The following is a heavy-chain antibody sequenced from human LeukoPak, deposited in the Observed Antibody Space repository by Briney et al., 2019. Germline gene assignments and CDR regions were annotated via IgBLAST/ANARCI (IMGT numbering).Heavy chain of an antibody. CDR3: ARGDPMITFGGVIASPFDY. V-gene: IGHV3-7*01. J-gene: IGHJ4*02. CDR1: GFTFYNYG. Sequence: PGGSLRLSCAVSGFTFYNYGMSWVRQAPGKGLEWVANIKQDGSEKYYVDSVKGRFTISRDNAKNSLYLQMNSLRAEDTAVYYCARGDPMITFGGVIASPFDYWGQGALVTVSS. D-gene: IGHD3-16*02. CDR2: IKQDGSEK.